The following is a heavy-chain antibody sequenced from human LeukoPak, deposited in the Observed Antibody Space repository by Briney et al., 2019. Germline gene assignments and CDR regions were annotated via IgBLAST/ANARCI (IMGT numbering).Heavy chain of an antibody. CDR3: ARDVGYDSSGYYLNYYYYGMDV. V-gene: IGHV3-33*01. CDR2: IWYDGSNK. Sequence: PGRSLRLSCAASELTFSSYGMHWVRQAPGKGLEWVAVIWYDGSNKYYADSVKGRFTISRDNSKNTLYLQMNSLRAEDTAVYYCARDVGYDSSGYYLNYYYYGMDVWGQGTTVTVSS. CDR1: ELTFSSYG. J-gene: IGHJ6*02. D-gene: IGHD3-22*01.